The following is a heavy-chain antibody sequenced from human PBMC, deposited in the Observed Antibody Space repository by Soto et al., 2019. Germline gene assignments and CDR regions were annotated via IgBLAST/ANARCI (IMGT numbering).Heavy chain of an antibody. D-gene: IGHD3-3*01. CDR1: GYTFTSYG. CDR3: ARGLTYYDFWCGYYDEGNWFDL. Sequence: ASVKGSCKASGYTFTSYGISWVRQAPGQGLEWMGWISAYNGNTNYAQKLQGRVTMTTDTSTSTAYMELRSLRSDDTAVYYCARGLTYYDFWCGYYDEGNWFDLWGQGTLVTLSS. CDR2: ISAYNGNT. J-gene: IGHJ5*02. V-gene: IGHV1-18*01.